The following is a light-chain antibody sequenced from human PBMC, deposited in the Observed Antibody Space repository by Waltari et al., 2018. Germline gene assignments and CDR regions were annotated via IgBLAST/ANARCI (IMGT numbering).Light chain of an antibody. CDR3: QSYDTSLSVV. CDR2: GVN. Sequence: QSVLTQPPSVSGAPGQRVTSSRTGGGSNIGEGYDVHWYRQLPGKAPELLIYGVNNRPSGVPDRFFGSLSGTSASLAITGLQAEDEADYYCQSYDTSLSVVFGGGTKLTV. CDR1: GSNIGEGYD. V-gene: IGLV1-40*01. J-gene: IGLJ2*01.